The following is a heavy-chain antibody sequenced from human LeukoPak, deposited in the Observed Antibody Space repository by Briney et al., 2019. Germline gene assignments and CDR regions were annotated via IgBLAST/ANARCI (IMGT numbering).Heavy chain of an antibody. V-gene: IGHV3-30-3*01. CDR2: ISYDGSNK. D-gene: IGHD3-3*01. CDR3: ARGPPFWSGLEGSFGYFDY. J-gene: IGHJ4*02. Sequence: GGSLRLSCAASGFTFSSYAMHWVRQAPGKGLEWVAVISYDGSNKYYADSVKGRFTISRDNSKNTLYLQMNSLRAEGTAVYYCARGPPFWSGLEGSFGYFDYWGQGTLVTVSS. CDR1: GFTFSSYA.